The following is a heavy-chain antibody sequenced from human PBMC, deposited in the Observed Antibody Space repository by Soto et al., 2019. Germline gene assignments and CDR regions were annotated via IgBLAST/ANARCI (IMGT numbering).Heavy chain of an antibody. Sequence: QVQLLQSGAEVKKPGASVKVSCKASGYTFTNHGISWVRQAPGQGLEWMGWISAYNGNTKYAQNLQGRVTMTTDTSTSTAYMELRSLTSDETAVYYCARNSSGRYNWFDPWGQGTLVTVSS. CDR2: ISAYNGNT. CDR3: ARNSSGRYNWFDP. V-gene: IGHV1-18*01. CDR1: GYTFTNHG. D-gene: IGHD6-19*01. J-gene: IGHJ5*02.